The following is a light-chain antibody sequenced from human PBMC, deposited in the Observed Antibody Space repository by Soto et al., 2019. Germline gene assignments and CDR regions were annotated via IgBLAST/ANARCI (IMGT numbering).Light chain of an antibody. J-gene: IGLJ2*01. CDR3: GSFAASNNLL. CDR1: GSDVGGYNY. Sequence: QSALTQPPSASGSPGQSVTISCTGTGSDVGGYNYVSWYQQHPGKAPKLVIFDVSRRPSGVPDRFSGSKSGNTASLTVSGLQAEDEADYHCGSFAASNNLLFGRGTKLTVL. CDR2: DVS. V-gene: IGLV2-8*01.